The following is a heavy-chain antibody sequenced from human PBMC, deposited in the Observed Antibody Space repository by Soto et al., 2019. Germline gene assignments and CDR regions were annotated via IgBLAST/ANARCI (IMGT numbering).Heavy chain of an antibody. D-gene: IGHD2-15*01. CDR3: ALGGYCSGGSCYFTTLHPFDY. V-gene: IGHV3-30*03. J-gene: IGHJ4*02. Sequence: GGSLRLSCAASGFTFSSYGMHWVRQAPGKGLEWVAVISYDGSNKYYADSVKGRFTISRDNSKNTLYLQMNSLRAEDTAVYYCALGGYCSGGSCYFTTLHPFDYWGQGTLVTVSS. CDR2: ISYDGSNK. CDR1: GFTFSSYG.